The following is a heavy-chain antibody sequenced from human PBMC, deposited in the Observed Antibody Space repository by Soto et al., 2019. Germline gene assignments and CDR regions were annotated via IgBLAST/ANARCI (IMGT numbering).Heavy chain of an antibody. V-gene: IGHV3-15*07. D-gene: IGHD7-27*01. J-gene: IGHJ6*02. CDR1: GFTFSNAW. CDR2: IKSKTDGGTT. Sequence: EVQLVESGGGLVKPGGSLRLSCAASGFTFSNAWMNWVRQAPGKGLEWVGRIKSKTDGGTTDYAATVRGRVTNSREDSKNTLYLQMNSLKTEHRAVYYCPTDAPGSGYYYGMYVWGQGTTVTGSS. CDR3: PTDAPGSGYYYGMYV.